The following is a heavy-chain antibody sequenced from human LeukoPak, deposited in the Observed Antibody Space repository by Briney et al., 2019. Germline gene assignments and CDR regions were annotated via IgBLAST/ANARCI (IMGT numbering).Heavy chain of an antibody. Sequence: GSLRLSCAASGFTFSSYSMNWIRQSPGKGLEWVGEINHSGNTRYNPSLRSRITMSVDTSRNHFSLKLSSVTAADTAVYFCAREIIWGTYRRLYYFDTWGQGTLVTVSS. V-gene: IGHV4-34*01. CDR3: AREIIWGTYRRLYYFDT. D-gene: IGHD3-16*02. J-gene: IGHJ4*02. CDR1: GFTFSSYS. CDR2: INHSGNT.